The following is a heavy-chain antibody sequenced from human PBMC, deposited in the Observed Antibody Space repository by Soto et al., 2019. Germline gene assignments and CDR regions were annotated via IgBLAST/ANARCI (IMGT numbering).Heavy chain of an antibody. J-gene: IGHJ4*02. V-gene: IGHV1-18*01. D-gene: IGHD3-22*01. CDR1: GYTFTSYG. CDR2: ISAYNGNT. Sequence: RASVKVSCKASGYTFTSYGIGWARQAPGQGLEWMGWISAYNGNTNYAQKLQGRVTMTTDTSTSTAYMELRSLRSDDTAVYYCARDRYYDSSGYWGQGTLVTVSS. CDR3: ARDRYYDSSGY.